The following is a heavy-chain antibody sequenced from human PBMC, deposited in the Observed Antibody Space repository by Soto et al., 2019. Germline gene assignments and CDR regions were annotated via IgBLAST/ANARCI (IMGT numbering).Heavy chain of an antibody. Sequence: GGSLRLSCAASGFAFNDPAMHWVRQASGKGLEWVARVRSKTNNYATAYPVSVRGRFTVSRDDSMGTTYLQMNSLKTEDTAMYYCTNNFVWGQGVLVTV. D-gene: IGHD2-15*01. J-gene: IGHJ4*02. V-gene: IGHV3-73*01. CDR2: VRSKTNNYAT. CDR3: TNNFV. CDR1: GFAFNDPA.